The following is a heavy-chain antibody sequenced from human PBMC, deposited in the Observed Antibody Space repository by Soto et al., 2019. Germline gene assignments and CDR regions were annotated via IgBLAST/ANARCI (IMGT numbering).Heavy chain of an antibody. CDR2: ISGSGGST. Sequence: GGSLRLSCAASGFTFSSYAMSWVRQAPGKGLEWVSAISGSGGSTYYADSVKGRFTISRDNSKNTLYLQMNSLRAEDTAVYYCAKDRQFSGSCYYFDYWGQGTLVTVSS. D-gene: IGHD1-26*01. J-gene: IGHJ4*02. CDR3: AKDRQFSGSCYYFDY. CDR1: GFTFSSYA. V-gene: IGHV3-23*01.